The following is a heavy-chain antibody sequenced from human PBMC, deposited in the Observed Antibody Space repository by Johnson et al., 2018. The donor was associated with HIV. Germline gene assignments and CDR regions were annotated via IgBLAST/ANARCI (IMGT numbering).Heavy chain of an antibody. Sequence: VQLVESGGGLVQPGGSLRLSCAASGFTHSAYWMTWVRQAPGKGLEWVANIKKDGSEKNYVDSVKGRFTISRDNAKNSLYLQMNSLRVEDTAVYYCAKSLFSISWPYDAFDMWGQGTMVTVS. CDR2: IKKDGSEK. CDR3: AKSLFSISWPYDAFDM. D-gene: IGHD2/OR15-2a*01. V-gene: IGHV3-7*02. CDR1: GFTHSAYW. J-gene: IGHJ3*02.